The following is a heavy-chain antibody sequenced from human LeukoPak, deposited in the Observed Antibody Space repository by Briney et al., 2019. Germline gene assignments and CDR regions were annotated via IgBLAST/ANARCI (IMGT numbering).Heavy chain of an antibody. Sequence: ASVKVSCKASGGTFSSYAISWVRQAPGQGLEWMGGIIPIFGTANYAQKFQGRVTITADESTSTAYMELSSLRSEDTAVYYCARDQEGESSGWYAWFDPWGQGTLVTVSS. V-gene: IGHV1-69*13. CDR1: GGTFSSYA. J-gene: IGHJ5*02. CDR3: ARDQEGESSGWYAWFDP. D-gene: IGHD6-19*01. CDR2: IIPIFGTA.